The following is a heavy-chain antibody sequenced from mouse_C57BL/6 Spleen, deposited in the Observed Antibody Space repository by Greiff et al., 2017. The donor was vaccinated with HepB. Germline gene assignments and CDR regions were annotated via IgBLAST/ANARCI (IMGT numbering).Heavy chain of an antibody. V-gene: IGHV1-81*01. Sequence: QVQLKQSGAELARPGASVKLSCKASGYTFTSYGISWVKQRTGQGLEWIGESYPRSGNTYYNEKFKGKATLTADKSSSTAYMELRSLTSEDSAVYFCARGDYGKTLYYFDYWGQGTTLTVSS. D-gene: IGHD2-1*01. CDR3: ARGDYGKTLYYFDY. CDR2: SYPRSGNT. CDR1: GYTFTSYG. J-gene: IGHJ2*01.